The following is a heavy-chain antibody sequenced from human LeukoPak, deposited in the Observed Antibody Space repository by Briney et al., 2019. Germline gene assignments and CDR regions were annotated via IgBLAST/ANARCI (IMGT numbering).Heavy chain of an antibody. V-gene: IGHV1-24*01. D-gene: IGHD3-10*01. CDR2: FDPEDGET. J-gene: IGHJ6*02. CDR3: AAACWRYYGSGSYYTPLEYGMDV. Sequence: GASVKVSCKVSGYTLTELSMHWVRQAPGKGLEWMGGFDPEDGETIYAQKFQGRVTMTEDTSTDTAYMELSSLRSEDTAVYYCAAACWRYYGSGSYYTPLEYGMDVWGQGTTVTVSS. CDR1: GYTLTELS.